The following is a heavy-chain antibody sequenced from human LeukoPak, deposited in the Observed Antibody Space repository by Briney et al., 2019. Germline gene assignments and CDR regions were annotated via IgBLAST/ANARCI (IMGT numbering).Heavy chain of an antibody. CDR2: IIPIFGTA. D-gene: IGHD5-18*01. V-gene: IGHV1-69*05. J-gene: IGHJ4*02. Sequence: GASVKVSCKASGGTFSSYAISWVRQAPGQGLEWMGGIIPIFGTANYAQKFQGRVTITTDESTSTAYMELSSLRSEDTAVYYCARDRGFDTAMMFDYWGQGTLVTVSS. CDR3: ARDRGFDTAMMFDY. CDR1: GGTFSSYA.